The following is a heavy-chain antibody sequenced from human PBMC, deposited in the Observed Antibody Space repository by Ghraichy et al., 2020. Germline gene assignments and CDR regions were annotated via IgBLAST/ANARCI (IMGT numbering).Heavy chain of an antibody. V-gene: IGHV3-30*18. D-gene: IGHD3-22*01. CDR1: GFTFSSYG. Sequence: AGSLRLSCAASGFTFSSYGMHWVRQAPGKGLEWVAVISYDGSNKYYADSVKGRFTISRDNSKNTLYLQMNSLRAEDTAVYYCAKDITMIVVVPQYDYYYYGMDVWGQGTTVTVSS. J-gene: IGHJ6*02. CDR3: AKDITMIVVVPQYDYYYYGMDV. CDR2: ISYDGSNK.